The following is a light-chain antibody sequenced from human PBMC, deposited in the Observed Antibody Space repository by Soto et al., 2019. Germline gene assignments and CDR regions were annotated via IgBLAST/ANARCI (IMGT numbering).Light chain of an antibody. CDR1: SSDVGGYNY. V-gene: IGLV2-8*01. Sequence: QSALTQPPSASGSPRQSVIISCTGTSSDVGGYNYVSWYQQHPGKAPKLMIYEVTKRPSGVPDRFSGSKSGNTASLTVSGLQAEDEGDYYCGPSAGSKNFVIFGGGTKLTVL. J-gene: IGLJ2*01. CDR3: GPSAGSKNFVI. CDR2: EVT.